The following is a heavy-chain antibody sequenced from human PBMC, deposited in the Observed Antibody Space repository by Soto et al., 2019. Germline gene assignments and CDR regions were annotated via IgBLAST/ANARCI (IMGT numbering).Heavy chain of an antibody. Sequence: EVQLLESGGGLVQPGGSLRLSCAASGSTFSSYAMSWVRQAPGKGLEWVSAISGSGGSTYYADSVKGRFTISRDNSKNTLYLQMNSLRAEDTAVYYCAKVYYHAEVCDYWGQGTLVTVSS. J-gene: IGHJ4*02. V-gene: IGHV3-23*01. CDR3: AKVYYHAEVCDY. D-gene: IGHD1-26*01. CDR2: ISGSGGST. CDR1: GSTFSSYA.